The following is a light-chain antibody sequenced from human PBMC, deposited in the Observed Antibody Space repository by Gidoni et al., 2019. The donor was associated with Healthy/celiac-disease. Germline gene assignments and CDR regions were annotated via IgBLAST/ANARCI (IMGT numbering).Light chain of an antibody. J-gene: IGKJ2*01. V-gene: IGKV3-20*01. CDR3: QQYGSSPL. CDR2: GAS. Sequence: IVLTQSPGTLSLSPGERATLSCRASQSASSSYLAWYQQKPGQAPRLLIYGASSRATGIPDRFSGSGSGTDFTLTISRPEPEDFAVYYCQQYGSSPLFGQGTKLEIK. CDR1: QSASSSY.